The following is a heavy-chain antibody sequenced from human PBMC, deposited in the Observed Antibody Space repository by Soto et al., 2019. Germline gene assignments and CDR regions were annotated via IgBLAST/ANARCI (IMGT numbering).Heavy chain of an antibody. J-gene: IGHJ4*02. D-gene: IGHD4-17*01. Sequence: DVQLVESGGGLVPRGESLRLSCAASGFTVGSAYMSWVRQAPGKGLEWVAGIYSGGNTYYADSVKGRFTISRDTSKNRLYLQMNSLRAEDAAIYYCARDPWVGDIGDYWGQGTLVTVSS. V-gene: IGHV3-66*01. CDR1: GFTVGSAY. CDR3: ARDPWVGDIGDY. CDR2: IYSGGNT.